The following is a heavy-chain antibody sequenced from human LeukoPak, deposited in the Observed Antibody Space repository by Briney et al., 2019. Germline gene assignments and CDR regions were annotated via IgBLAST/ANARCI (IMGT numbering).Heavy chain of an antibody. V-gene: IGHV4-59*08. J-gene: IGHJ4*02. D-gene: IGHD3-10*01. CDR1: GGSISGYY. CDR3: ARHEPTGSYPLEL. CDR2: IYYTGST. Sequence: SETLSLTCTVSGGSISGYYWSWLRQPPGKGLEWIGHIYYTGSTNYNPSLRSRLTISLDTSTSQFSLRLSSVTAADTAVYYCARHEPTGSYPLELWGQGTLVTVSS.